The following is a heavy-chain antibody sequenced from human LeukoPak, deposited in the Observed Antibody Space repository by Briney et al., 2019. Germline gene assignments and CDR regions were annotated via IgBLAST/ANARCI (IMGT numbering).Heavy chain of an antibody. V-gene: IGHV3-33*01. CDR1: GFTFSSYG. J-gene: IGHJ4*02. D-gene: IGHD6-19*01. CDR3: ARVVGSGWPPFDH. Sequence: GGSLRLSCAASGFTFSSYGVHWVRQAPGKGLEWVAVIWNDGTNKYYGDSVKGRFTTSRDNSKNTVYLQMNSLRDEDTAVYYCARVVGSGWPPFDHWGQGTLVTVSS. CDR2: IWNDGTNK.